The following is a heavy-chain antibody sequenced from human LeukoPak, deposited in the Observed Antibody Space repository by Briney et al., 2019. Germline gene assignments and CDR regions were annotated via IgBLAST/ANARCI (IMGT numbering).Heavy chain of an antibody. V-gene: IGHV5-51*01. CDR1: GYSFTSYW. Sequence: GESLKISCKGSGYSFTSYWIGWVRPMPGKGLEWMGIIYPGDSDTRYSPSFQGQVTISADKSISTAYLQWSSLNASDTARYYCARRSSAVSSVYDYWGQGTLVTVSS. J-gene: IGHJ4*02. CDR2: IYPGDSDT. CDR3: ARRSSAVSSVYDY. D-gene: IGHD6-25*01.